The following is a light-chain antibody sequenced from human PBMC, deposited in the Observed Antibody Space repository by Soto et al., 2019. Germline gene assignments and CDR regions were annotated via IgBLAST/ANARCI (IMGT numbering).Light chain of an antibody. J-gene: IGKJ1*01. CDR2: GAS. Sequence: EIVFTQSPGTLSLSPGERATLSCRASQSVSSSNLAWYQEKAGQAPRLLIYGASTRATAIPARFSGSGSGTEFTLTISSLQSEDFAVYFCQHYNNWPWTLGQGTKVDIK. CDR3: QHYNNWPWT. V-gene: IGKV3-15*01. CDR1: QSVSSSN.